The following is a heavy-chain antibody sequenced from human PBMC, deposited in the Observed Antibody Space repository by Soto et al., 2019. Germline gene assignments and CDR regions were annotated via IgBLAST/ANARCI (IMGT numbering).Heavy chain of an antibody. CDR2: ISYDGSNK. CDR3: AKDFHSIAARRLRGMDV. D-gene: IGHD6-6*01. CDR1: GFTFSSYG. V-gene: IGHV3-30*18. Sequence: GGSLRLSCAASGFTFSSYGMHWVRQAPGKGLEWVAVISYDGSNKYYADSVKGRFTISRDNSKNTLYLQMNNLRAEDTAVYYCAKDFHSIAARRLRGMDVWGQGTTVTVSS. J-gene: IGHJ6*02.